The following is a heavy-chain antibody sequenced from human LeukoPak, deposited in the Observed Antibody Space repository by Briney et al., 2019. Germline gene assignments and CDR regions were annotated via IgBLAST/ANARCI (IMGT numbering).Heavy chain of an antibody. CDR2: IYHSGST. V-gene: IGHV4-38-2*02. CDR3: ARAYSGSSGVFDY. D-gene: IGHD3-10*01. J-gene: IGHJ4*02. CDR1: DYSISSGYF. Sequence: SETLSLTCTVSDYSISSGYFWGWIRQPPGKGLEWIGSIYHSGSTYYNPSLQSRVTISVDTSKNQFSLKLSSVTAADTAVYYFARAYSGSSGVFDYWGQGTLVTVSS.